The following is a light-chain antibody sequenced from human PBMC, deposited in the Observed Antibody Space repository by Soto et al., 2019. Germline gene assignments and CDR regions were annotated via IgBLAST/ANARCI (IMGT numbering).Light chain of an antibody. CDR2: GTS. CDR3: QQYNNWPPFT. Sequence: EIVMTQSPATLSVSQGERVTLSCRASQSVRSNLGWYQQKPGQAPRLLIYGTSTRATGIPARFSGSGSGTEFTLTISSLQSEDSAVYYCQQYNNWPPFTFGQGTRLEIK. V-gene: IGKV3-15*01. J-gene: IGKJ5*01. CDR1: QSVRSN.